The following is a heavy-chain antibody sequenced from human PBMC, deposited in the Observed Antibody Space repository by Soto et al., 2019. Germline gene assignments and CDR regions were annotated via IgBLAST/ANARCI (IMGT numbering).Heavy chain of an antibody. V-gene: IGHV3-33*06. CDR3: AKNDFWSGYDNAPRNIDY. CDR1: GFTFSSYG. D-gene: IGHD3-3*01. Sequence: PGGSLRLSCAASGFTFSSYGMHWVRQAPGKGLEWVAVIWYDGSNKYYADSVKGRFTISRDNSKNTLYLQMNSLRAEDTAVYYCAKNDFWSGYDNAPRNIDYWGQGTLVTVSS. CDR2: IWYDGSNK. J-gene: IGHJ4*02.